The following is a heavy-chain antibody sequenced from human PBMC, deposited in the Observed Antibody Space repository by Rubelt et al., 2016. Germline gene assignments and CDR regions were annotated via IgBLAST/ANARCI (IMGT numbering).Heavy chain of an antibody. CDR3: ARLIRRYCGGDCYDY. CDR1: GGSFSGYY. CDR2: INHSGST. Sequence: QVQLQQWGAGLLKPSETLSLTCAVYGGSFSGYYWSWIRQPPGKGLAWIGEINHSGSTYYNPSLKSRVTISVDTSKNQFSLKLSSVTASDTAVYYCARLIRRYCGGDCYDYWGQGTLVTVSS. D-gene: IGHD2-21*01. V-gene: IGHV4-34*01. J-gene: IGHJ4*02.